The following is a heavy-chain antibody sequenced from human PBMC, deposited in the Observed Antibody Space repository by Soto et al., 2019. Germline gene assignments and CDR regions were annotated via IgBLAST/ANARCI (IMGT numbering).Heavy chain of an antibody. CDR2: LSYDGSNK. CDR1: RLTFSSYA. D-gene: IGHD3-22*01. J-gene: IGHJ6*02. CDR3: AKDGGYYDSSGYHSYYFGLDV. Sequence: QVQLVESGGGAVQPGRSLRLSCAASRLTFSSYAMHWVRQAPGKGLEWVAVLSYDGSNKYYADSVKGRFTISRDNSKNTLYLQMNSLRAEDTAVYYCAKDGGYYDSSGYHSYYFGLDVWGQGTTVTVSS. V-gene: IGHV3-30*18.